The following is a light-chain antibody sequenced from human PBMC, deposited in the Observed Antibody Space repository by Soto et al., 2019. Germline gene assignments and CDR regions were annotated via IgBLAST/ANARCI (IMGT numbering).Light chain of an antibody. Sequence: IVFAQSPSALSFSPRERATLSCRASQSVSSSYLAWYQQKPGQAPRLLIYGASSRATGIPDRFSGSGSGTDFTLTISRLEPEDFAVYYCQQYGSSPGLTFGGGTKVDIK. CDR3: QQYGSSPGLT. J-gene: IGKJ4*01. V-gene: IGKV3-20*01. CDR2: GAS. CDR1: QSVSSSY.